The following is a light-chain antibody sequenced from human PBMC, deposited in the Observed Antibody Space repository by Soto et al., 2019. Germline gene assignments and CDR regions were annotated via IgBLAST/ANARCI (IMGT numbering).Light chain of an antibody. Sequence: IVLTQSPGTLALSPGERATLSCRASQSVSTSKLAWYQQRPGQAPRLLMYDASRRATGIPDRFSGSGSGKDFTLTISALEPEDCALYYCQHYSNVVGKFSKGTNVAI. CDR2: DAS. CDR1: QSVSTSK. CDR3: QHYSNVVGK. J-gene: IGKJ1*01. V-gene: IGKV3-20*01.